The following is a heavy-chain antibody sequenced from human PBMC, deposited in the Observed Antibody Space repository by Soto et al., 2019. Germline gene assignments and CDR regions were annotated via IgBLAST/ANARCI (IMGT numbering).Heavy chain of an antibody. Sequence: QVQLVQSGAEVKKPGASVKVSCKASGYTFTSYGISWVRQAPGQGLEGMGWISAYNGNTTYAQKLHGRVTMTTDTSTSTAYMELRSLRSDVTAVYYCARDPDSSGYYRLDYFAYWGQGTLVTVSS. V-gene: IGHV1-18*01. CDR1: GYTFTSYG. D-gene: IGHD3-22*01. CDR3: ARDPDSSGYYRLDYFAY. J-gene: IGHJ4*02. CDR2: ISAYNGNT.